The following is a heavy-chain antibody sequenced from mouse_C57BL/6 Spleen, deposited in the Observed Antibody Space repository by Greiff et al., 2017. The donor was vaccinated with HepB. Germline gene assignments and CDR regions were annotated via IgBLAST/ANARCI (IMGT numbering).Heavy chain of an antibody. CDR3: VRGTAQATGVDY. J-gene: IGHJ2*01. D-gene: IGHD3-2*02. CDR1: GYTFTSYW. Sequence: QVQLQQSGAELVMPGASVKLSCKASGYTFTSYWMHWVKQRPGQGLEWIGEIDPSDSYTNYNQKFKGKSTLTVDKSSSTAYMQLSSLTSEDSAVYYCVRGTAQATGVDYWGQGTTLTVSS. V-gene: IGHV1-69*01. CDR2: IDPSDSYT.